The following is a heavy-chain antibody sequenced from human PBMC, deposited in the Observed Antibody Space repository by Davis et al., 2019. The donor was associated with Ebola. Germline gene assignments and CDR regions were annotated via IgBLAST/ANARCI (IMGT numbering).Heavy chain of an antibody. Sequence: GSLRLSCAVSGGSISTSNWWSWVRQPPGKGLEWCAEIYHSGSTNYNPSLKSRVTISVDKSKNQFSLKLSSVTAADTAVYYCARTAIFGVVAYDDWGQGTLVTVSS. CDR3: ARTAIFGVVAYDD. CDR1: GGSISTSNW. V-gene: IGHV4-4*02. D-gene: IGHD3-3*01. CDR2: IYHSGST. J-gene: IGHJ4*01.